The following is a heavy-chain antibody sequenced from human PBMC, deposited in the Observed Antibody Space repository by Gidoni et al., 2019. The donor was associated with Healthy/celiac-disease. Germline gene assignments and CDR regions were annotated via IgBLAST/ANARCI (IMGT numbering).Heavy chain of an antibody. V-gene: IGHV3-9*01. J-gene: IGHJ4*02. CDR1: GFPFDDYA. D-gene: IGHD6-19*01. Sequence: EVQLVESGGGLVQPGRSLRLSSAAAGFPFDDYAMHWVRQAPGKGLEWVSGISRNSGSIGYADSVKGRFTISRDNAKNSLYLQINSLRAEDTALYYCAKDLISGWSGFDYWGQGTLVTVSS. CDR2: ISRNSGSI. CDR3: AKDLISGWSGFDY.